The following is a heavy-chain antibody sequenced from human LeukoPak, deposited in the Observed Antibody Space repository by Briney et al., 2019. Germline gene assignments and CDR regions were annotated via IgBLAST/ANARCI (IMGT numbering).Heavy chain of an antibody. Sequence: KTSETLSLTCAVYGGSFSGYYWSWIRQPPGKGLEWIGEINHSGSTNYNPSLKSRVTISVDTSKNQFSLKLSSVTAADTAVYYCARVDGWFGGNWFDPWGQGTLVTVSS. J-gene: IGHJ5*02. D-gene: IGHD3-10*01. CDR1: GGSFSGYY. CDR3: ARVDGWFGGNWFDP. CDR2: INHSGST. V-gene: IGHV4-34*01.